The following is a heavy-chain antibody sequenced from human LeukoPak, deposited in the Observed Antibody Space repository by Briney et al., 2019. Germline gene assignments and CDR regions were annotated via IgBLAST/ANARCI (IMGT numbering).Heavy chain of an antibody. D-gene: IGHD3-22*01. V-gene: IGHV1-18*01. CDR1: GYTFTSYG. J-gene: IGHJ4*02. CDR3: ARDGGGGTMIVVVQTMDY. CDR2: ISAYNGNT. Sequence: ASVKVSCKASGYTFTSYGISCVRQAPGQGLEWMGWISAYNGNTNYAQKLQGRVTMTTDTSTSTAYMELRSLRSDDTAVYYCARDGGGGTMIVVVQTMDYWGQGTLVTVSS.